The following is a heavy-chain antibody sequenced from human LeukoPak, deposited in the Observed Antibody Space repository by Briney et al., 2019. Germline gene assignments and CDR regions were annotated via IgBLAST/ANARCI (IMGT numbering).Heavy chain of an antibody. Sequence: GGSLRLSCAASGFTFSSYAMHWVRQAPGKGLEYVSAISSNGGSTYYANSVKGRLTISRDNSKNTLYLQMGSLRAEDMAVYYCARGHGSGSYYNDEFDYWGQGTLVTVSS. D-gene: IGHD3-10*01. CDR3: ARGHGSGSYYNDEFDY. CDR1: GFTFSSYA. CDR2: ISSNGGST. V-gene: IGHV3-64*01. J-gene: IGHJ4*02.